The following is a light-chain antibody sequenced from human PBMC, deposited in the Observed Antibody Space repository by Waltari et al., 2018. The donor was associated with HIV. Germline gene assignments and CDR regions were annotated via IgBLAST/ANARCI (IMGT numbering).Light chain of an antibody. J-gene: IGLJ3*02. V-gene: IGLV3-21*04. CDR2: YDS. Sequence: SFVVTQPPSVSVAPGETARITCEGNNIGDKTVHRYQQKPGQAPLMVIYYDSDRPSGIPERFSASNSGNTATLTLTRVEAGDEADYYCQVSDSRGDSRVFGGGTKLTVL. CDR1: NIGDKT. CDR3: QVSDSRGDSRV.